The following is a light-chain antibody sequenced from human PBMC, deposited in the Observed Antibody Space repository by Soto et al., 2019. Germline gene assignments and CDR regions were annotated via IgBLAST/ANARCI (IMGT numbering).Light chain of an antibody. CDR3: CSYAGSSTPYV. V-gene: IGLV2-23*01. CDR1: SSDVGSYNL. CDR2: EGS. J-gene: IGLJ1*01. Sequence: QSVLTQPASVSGSPGQSITISCTGTSSDVGSYNLVSWYQQHPGKAPKLMIYEGSKRPSGVSNRFSGSKSGNTASLTISGLPAEDEDDYYCCSYAGSSTPYVFGTGTTLTVL.